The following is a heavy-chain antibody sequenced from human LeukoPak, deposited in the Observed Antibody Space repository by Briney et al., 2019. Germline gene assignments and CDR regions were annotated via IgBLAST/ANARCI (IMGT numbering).Heavy chain of an antibody. V-gene: IGHV1-69*13. CDR2: IIPIFGTA. D-gene: IGHD5-18*01. J-gene: IGHJ4*02. CDR1: GYTFTSYA. CDR3: ARDWSLASPYVDTAMVEDY. Sequence: SVTVSFKASGYTFTSYAMNWVRQAPGQGLEWMGGIIPIFGTANYAQKFQGRVTITADEYTSTAYMELSSLRSEDKAVYYCARDWSLASPYVDTAMVEDYWGKGNLVSVSS.